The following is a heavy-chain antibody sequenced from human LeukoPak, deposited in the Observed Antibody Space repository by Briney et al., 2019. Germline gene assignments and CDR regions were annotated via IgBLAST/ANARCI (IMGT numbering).Heavy chain of an antibody. J-gene: IGHJ4*02. CDR1: GGSISSGGYY. V-gene: IGHV4-31*03. CDR2: IDYSGST. D-gene: IGHD2-2*01. CDR3: ARVSPHSYCSCTSCYAVFDY. Sequence: SQTLSLTCTVSGGSISSGGYYWSWIRQHRGKGLEWIGYIDYSGSTYYNPSLKSRVTISVDTSKNQFSLKLSSVTAADTAVYYCARVSPHSYCSCTSCYAVFDYWGQGTLVTVSS.